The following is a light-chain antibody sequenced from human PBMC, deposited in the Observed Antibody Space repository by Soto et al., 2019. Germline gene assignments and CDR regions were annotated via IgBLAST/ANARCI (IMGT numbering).Light chain of an antibody. CDR2: GAS. J-gene: IGKJ2*01. V-gene: IGKV3-20*01. CDR1: QSVASNS. Sequence: ETVLTQSPGTLSLSPGETATLSCRASQSVASNSLAWYQQKPGQAPRLLVYGASGRATDIPDRFSGRGSGTDFTLTINRLEPEDVAVYYCQQYYATPHTFGQGTKLEI. CDR3: QQYYATPHT.